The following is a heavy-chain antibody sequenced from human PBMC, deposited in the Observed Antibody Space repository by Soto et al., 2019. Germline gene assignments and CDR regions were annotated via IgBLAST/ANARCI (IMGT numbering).Heavy chain of an antibody. J-gene: IGHJ4*02. V-gene: IGHV1-18*01. D-gene: IGHD1-1*01. CDR3: ARGRYGDY. CDR1: GYAFTTYG. Sequence: QVHLVQSGAEVKKPGASVKVSCKGSGYAFTTYGITWVRQAPGQGLEWMGWISAHNGNTNYAQKLQGRVTVTRDTSTSTAYMELTSLISADTAVYYCARGRYGDYWGQGALVTVSS. CDR2: ISAHNGNT.